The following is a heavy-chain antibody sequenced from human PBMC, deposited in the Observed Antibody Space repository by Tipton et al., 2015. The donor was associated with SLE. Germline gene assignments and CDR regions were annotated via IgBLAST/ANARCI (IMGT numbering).Heavy chain of an antibody. CDR3: ARPPFDGDLGGFDY. Sequence: LRLSCAVYGGSFSGYYWSWIRQPPGKGLEWIGEINGSGSTNYNPSLKSRVSISVDTSKNQFSLKLSSVTAADTAVYYCARPPFDGDLGGFDYWGQGTLVTVSS. D-gene: IGHD4-17*01. J-gene: IGHJ4*02. CDR1: GGSFSGYY. V-gene: IGHV4-34*01. CDR2: INGSGST.